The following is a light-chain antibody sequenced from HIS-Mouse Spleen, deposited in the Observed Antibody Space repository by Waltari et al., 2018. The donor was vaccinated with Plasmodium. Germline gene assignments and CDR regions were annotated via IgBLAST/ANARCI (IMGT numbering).Light chain of an antibody. CDR1: ALPKKY. V-gene: IGLV3-10*01. CDR3: YSTDSSGNHRV. Sequence: SYELTQPPSVSVSPGQTARLTCSGDALPKKYAYWYQQKSGQAPGLVIYADSKRPPGIPERFSGSSSGTMATLTISGAQVEDEADYYCYSTDSSGNHRVFGGGTKLTVL. CDR2: ADS. J-gene: IGLJ3*02.